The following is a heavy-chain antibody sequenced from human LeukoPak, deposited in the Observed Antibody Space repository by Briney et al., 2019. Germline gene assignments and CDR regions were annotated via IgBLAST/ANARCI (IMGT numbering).Heavy chain of an antibody. V-gene: IGHV4-59*01. CDR1: GDSISSFY. J-gene: IGHJ3*01. CDR3: AKSKSGTTVYAFDV. D-gene: IGHD1-1*01. Sequence: SETLSLTCTVSGDSISSFYWSWIRQPPGKALEWIGYIYYSGSTTYNPSLKSRVTISLDTSKNQVSLKLTSVTAADTAVYYCAKSKSGTTVYAFDVWGQGTMVTVFS. CDR2: IYYSGST.